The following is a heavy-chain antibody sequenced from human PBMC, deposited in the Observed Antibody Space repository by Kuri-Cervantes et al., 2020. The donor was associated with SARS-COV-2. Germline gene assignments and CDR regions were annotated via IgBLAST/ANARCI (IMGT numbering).Heavy chain of an antibody. Sequence: GGSLRLSCAASGFTFSSYAVHWVRQAPGKGLEWVAVISYDGSNKYYADSVKGRFTISRDNSKNSLYLQMNSLRAEDTTVYYCARDRGARGWSSWDYGMDVWGQGTLVTVSS. CDR1: GFTFSSYA. CDR2: ISYDGSNK. J-gene: IGHJ6*02. CDR3: ARDRGARGWSSWDYGMDV. V-gene: IGHV3-30-3*01. D-gene: IGHD5-12*01.